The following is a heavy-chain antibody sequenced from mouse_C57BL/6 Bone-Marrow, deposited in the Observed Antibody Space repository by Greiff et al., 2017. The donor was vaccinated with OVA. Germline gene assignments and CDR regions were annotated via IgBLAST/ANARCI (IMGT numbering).Heavy chain of an antibody. CDR1: GFTFSSYA. V-gene: IGHV5-9-1*02. J-gene: IGHJ3*01. D-gene: IGHD2-4*01. CDR3: TRAPYDYDWFAY. CDR2: ISSGGDYI. Sequence: EVQVVESGEGLVKPGGSLKLSCAASGFTFSSYAMSWVRQTPEKRLEWVAYISSGGDYIYYADTVKGRFTISRDNARNTLYLQMSSLKSEDTAMYYCTRAPYDYDWFAYWGQGTLVTVSA.